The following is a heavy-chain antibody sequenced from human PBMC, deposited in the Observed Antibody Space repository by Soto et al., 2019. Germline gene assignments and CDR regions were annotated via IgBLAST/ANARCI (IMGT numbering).Heavy chain of an antibody. CDR1: GYTFTSYG. J-gene: IGHJ6*02. CDR3: TRAVYYGSSVSLIYNYYVMNV. Sequence: ASVKVSCKASGYTFTSYGISWVRQAPGQGLEWLGWISPYDDNTKYAQIHQGRVSMTTDTSSNTAYMELRNLKSDDKAKYTRTRAVYYGSSVSLIYNYYVMNVGGQGTTVPVSS. D-gene: IGHD2-2*01. V-gene: IGHV1-18*01. CDR2: ISPYDDNT.